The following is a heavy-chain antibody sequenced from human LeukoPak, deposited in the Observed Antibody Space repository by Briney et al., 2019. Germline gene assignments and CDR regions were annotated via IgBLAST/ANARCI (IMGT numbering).Heavy chain of an antibody. Sequence: GGSLRLSCAASGFLFNTYNIHWVRQAPGKGLEWVAVIWYDGSNKYYADSVRGRFTSSRDNSKNTLYLQMNSLRAEDTAVYYCARDDFGMDVWGQGTTVTVS. CDR1: GFLFNTYN. J-gene: IGHJ6*02. V-gene: IGHV3-33*01. CDR3: ARDDFGMDV. CDR2: IWYDGSNK. D-gene: IGHD3/OR15-3a*01.